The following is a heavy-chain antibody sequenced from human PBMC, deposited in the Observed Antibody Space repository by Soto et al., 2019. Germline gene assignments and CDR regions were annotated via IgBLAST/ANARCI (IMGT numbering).Heavy chain of an antibody. CDR2: ISYDGSNK. D-gene: IGHD3-9*01. J-gene: IGHJ5*02. V-gene: IGHV3-30*18. CDR1: GFTFSSYG. Sequence: LGGSLRLSCAASGFTFSSYGMHWVRQAPGKGLEWVAVISYDGSNKYYADSVKGRFTISRDNSKNTLYLQMNSLRAEDTAVYYCAKEFEVRHYDILTGYGVDPWGQGTLVTVSS. CDR3: AKEFEVRHYDILTGYGVDP.